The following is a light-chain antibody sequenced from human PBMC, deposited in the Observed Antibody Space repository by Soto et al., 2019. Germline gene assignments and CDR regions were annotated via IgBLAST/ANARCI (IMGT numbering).Light chain of an antibody. CDR2: EVT. Sequence: QSALTQPASVSGSPGQSITISCTGSSSDVGAYNYVSWYQQHPGKAPRLMIYEVTNRPSGVSNRFSGSKSGNTASLTISGLRAEDEAVYYCSSYTSGSTLVVFGGGTKLIVL. J-gene: IGLJ2*01. CDR3: SSYTSGSTLVV. CDR1: SSDVGAYNY. V-gene: IGLV2-14*01.